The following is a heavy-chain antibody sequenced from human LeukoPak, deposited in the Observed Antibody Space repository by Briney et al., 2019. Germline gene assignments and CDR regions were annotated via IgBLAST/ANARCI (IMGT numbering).Heavy chain of an antibody. Sequence: GGSLRLSCAASGFTFSSYSMNWVRQAPGDGLEWVSSISSSSSCIYYADSVKGRFTISRDNAKNSLYLQMNSLRAEDTAVYYCASSEQGFWSGYLYYYGMDVWGQGTTVTVSS. CDR3: ASSEQGFWSGYLYYYGMDV. J-gene: IGHJ6*02. CDR2: ISSSSSCI. CDR1: GFTFSSYS. D-gene: IGHD3-3*01. V-gene: IGHV3-21*01.